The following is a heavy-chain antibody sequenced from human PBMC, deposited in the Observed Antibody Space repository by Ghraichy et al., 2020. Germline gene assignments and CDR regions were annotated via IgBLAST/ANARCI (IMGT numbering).Heavy chain of an antibody. J-gene: IGHJ3*02. D-gene: IGHD1-7*01. V-gene: IGHV3-21*01. CDR1: GFTFSSYS. Sequence: GGSLRLSCAASGFTFSSYSMNWVRQAPGKGLEWVSSISSSSSYIYYADSVKGRFTISRDNAKNSLYLQMNSLRAEDTAVYYCASGRTGTTGAFDIWGQGTMVTVSS. CDR3: ASGRTGTTGAFDI. CDR2: ISSSSSYI.